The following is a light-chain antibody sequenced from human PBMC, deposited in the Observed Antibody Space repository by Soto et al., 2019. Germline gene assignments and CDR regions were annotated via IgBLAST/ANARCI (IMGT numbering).Light chain of an antibody. CDR3: QQSSSTAPEYT. Sequence: DIQMTQSPSSLSASVGDRVTITCRASQSIDNFLNWYQQKPGKAPKVLIYSASRLQSGVPSRFSGSGSGTDFTLTISSLQPEDFATYFCQQSSSTAPEYTFGQGTKLEIK. CDR1: QSIDNF. J-gene: IGKJ2*01. V-gene: IGKV1-39*01. CDR2: SAS.